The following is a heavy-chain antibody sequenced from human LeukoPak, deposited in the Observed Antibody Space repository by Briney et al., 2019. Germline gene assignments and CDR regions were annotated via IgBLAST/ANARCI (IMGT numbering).Heavy chain of an antibody. CDR2: IRSKAYGGTT. V-gene: IGHV3-49*03. Sequence: GGSLRLSCTASGFTFGDYAMSWFRQAPGKGLEWVGFIRSKAYGGTTEYAASVKGRFTISRDDSKSIAYLQMNSLKTEDTAVYYCTRDVGDDFWSGYYTADYWGQGTLVTVSS. J-gene: IGHJ4*02. CDR1: GFTFGDYA. D-gene: IGHD3-3*01. CDR3: TRDVGDDFWSGYYTADY.